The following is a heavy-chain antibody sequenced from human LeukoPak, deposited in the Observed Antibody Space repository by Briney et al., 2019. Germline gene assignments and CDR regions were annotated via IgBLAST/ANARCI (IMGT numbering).Heavy chain of an antibody. CDR3: ARGEYSSSSGSDYFDY. D-gene: IGHD6-6*01. CDR2: IYYSGST. J-gene: IGHJ4*02. V-gene: IGHV4-39*07. CDR1: GGSISSSSYY. Sequence: SETLSLTCTVSGGSISSSSYYWGWIRQPPGKGLEWIGSIYYSGSTNYNPSLKSRVTISVDTSKNQFSLKLSSVTAADTAVYYCARGEYSSSSGSDYFDYWGQGTLVTVSS.